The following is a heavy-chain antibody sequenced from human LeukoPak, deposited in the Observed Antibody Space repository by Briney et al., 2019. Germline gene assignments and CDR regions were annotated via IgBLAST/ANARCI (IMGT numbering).Heavy chain of an antibody. D-gene: IGHD6-13*01. Sequence: PGGSLRLSCAASGFTFSTYAMSWVRQAPGKGLEWVSAISGSGGSTYYADSVKGRFTISRDNSKNTLYLQMNSLRAEDTAVYYCARYSSSWYWGFDYWGQGTLVTVSS. CDR2: ISGSGGST. CDR1: GFTFSTYA. CDR3: ARYSSSWYWGFDY. V-gene: IGHV3-23*01. J-gene: IGHJ4*02.